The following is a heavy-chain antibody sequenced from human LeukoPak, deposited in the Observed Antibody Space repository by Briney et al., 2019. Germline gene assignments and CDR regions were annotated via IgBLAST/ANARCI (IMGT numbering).Heavy chain of an antibody. CDR1: GFTFSSYS. CDR3: ARDVPSSSSY. J-gene: IGHJ4*02. CDR2: ISYDGSNK. V-gene: IGHV3-30*03. Sequence: GGSLRLSCAASGFTFSSYSMNWVRQAPGKGLEWVAVISYDGSNKYYADSVKGRFTISRDNSKNTLYLQMNSLRAEDTAVYYCARDVPSSSSYWGQGTLVTVSS. D-gene: IGHD6-6*01.